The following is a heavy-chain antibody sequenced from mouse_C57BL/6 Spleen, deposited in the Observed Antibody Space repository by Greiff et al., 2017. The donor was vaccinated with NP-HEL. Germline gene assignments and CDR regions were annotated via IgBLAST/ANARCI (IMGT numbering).Heavy chain of an antibody. CDR3: ARGGSSYGYAMDY. J-gene: IGHJ4*01. CDR1: GFTFSDYG. D-gene: IGHD1-1*01. Sequence: EVQLQESGGGLVKPGGSLKLSCAASGFTFSDYGMHWVRQAPEKGLEWVAYISSGSSTIYYADTVKGRFTISRDNAKNTLFLQMTSLRSEDTAMYYCARGGSSYGYAMDYWGQGTSVTVSS. CDR2: ISSGSSTI. V-gene: IGHV5-17*01.